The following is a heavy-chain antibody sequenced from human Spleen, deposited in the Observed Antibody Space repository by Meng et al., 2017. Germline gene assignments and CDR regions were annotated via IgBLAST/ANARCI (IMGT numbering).Heavy chain of an antibody. D-gene: IGHD6-19*01. J-gene: IGHJ1*01. Sequence: PHGRGPGLGVHSETLYHARPVSRGSLSRSSYYWGWNRQPPGKGLEWIGLIYYSGSTYYNPSLKGRVTISVDTSKNQFSLKLSSVTAADTAVYYCALAGYSSGWYVEYFQHWGQGTLVTVSS. V-gene: IGHV4-39*07. CDR3: ALAGYSSGWYVEYFQH. CDR2: IYYSGST. CDR1: RGSLSRSSYY.